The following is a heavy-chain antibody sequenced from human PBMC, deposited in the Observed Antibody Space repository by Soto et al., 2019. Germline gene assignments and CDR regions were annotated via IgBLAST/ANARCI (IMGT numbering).Heavy chain of an antibody. D-gene: IGHD6-6*01. Sequence: QVQLVQSGAEVKKPGASVKVSCKASGYTFTNYGINWVRQAPGQGLEWLGWVSAYNGERRYAQRVQARVIMTTDTSATTAYMELRSLRSDDTAGYYFSRVTSIPAAGDYWGQGTLVTVSS. V-gene: IGHV1-18*01. CDR3: SRVTSIPAAGDY. CDR1: GYTFTNYG. J-gene: IGHJ4*01. CDR2: VSAYNGER.